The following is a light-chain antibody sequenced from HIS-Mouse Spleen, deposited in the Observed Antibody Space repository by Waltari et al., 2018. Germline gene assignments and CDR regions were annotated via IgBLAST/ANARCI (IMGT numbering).Light chain of an antibody. CDR3: YSTDSSGNHRV. J-gene: IGLJ2*01. Sequence: SYELTQPPSVSVSPGQTARITCAGDAFPKKYAXWYQQQSGQAPVLVNYEDSKRPSGIPERFSGSSSGTMATLTISGAQVEDEADYYCYSTDSSGNHRVFGGGTKLTVL. V-gene: IGLV3-10*01. CDR2: EDS. CDR1: AFPKKY.